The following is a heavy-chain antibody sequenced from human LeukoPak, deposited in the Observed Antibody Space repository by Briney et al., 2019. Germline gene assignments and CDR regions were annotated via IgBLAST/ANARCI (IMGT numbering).Heavy chain of an antibody. CDR1: GGSISSGGYY. CDR3: ARDRVQLWLRYYYGMDV. Sequence: SETLSLTCTVSGGSISSGGYYWSWIRQPPGKGLEWIGYIYHSGSTYYNPSLKSRVAISVDTSKNQFSLKLSSVTAADTAVYYCARDRVQLWLRYYYGMDVWGQGTTVTVSS. CDR2: IYHSGST. J-gene: IGHJ6*02. V-gene: IGHV4-30-2*01. D-gene: IGHD5-18*01.